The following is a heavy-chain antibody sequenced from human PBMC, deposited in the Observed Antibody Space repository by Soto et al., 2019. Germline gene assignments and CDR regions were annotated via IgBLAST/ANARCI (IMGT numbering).Heavy chain of an antibody. CDR1: GGSISSYY. V-gene: IGHV4-59*01. D-gene: IGHD3-22*01. CDR3: ARDYYDSSGYPRPYYYGMDV. Sequence: NPSETLSLTCTVSGGSISSYYWSWIRQPPGKGLEWIGYIYYSGSTNYNPSLKSRVTISVDTSKNQFSLKLGSVTAADTAVYYCARDYYDSSGYPRPYYYGMDVWGQGTTVTVSS. J-gene: IGHJ6*02. CDR2: IYYSGST.